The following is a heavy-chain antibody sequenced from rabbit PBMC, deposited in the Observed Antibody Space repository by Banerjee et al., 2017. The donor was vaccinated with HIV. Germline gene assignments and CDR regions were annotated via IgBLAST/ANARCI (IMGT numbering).Heavy chain of an antibody. CDR2: IDAGSSGNT. CDR3: AREPSSSGGYLGTFNL. CDR1: GFSFSSSYW. V-gene: IGHV1S45*01. Sequence: QEQLEESGGDLVKPEGSLTLTCTASGFSFSSSYWICWVRQAPGKGLEWIACIDAGSSGNTYYASWAKGRFTISSTSSTTVTLQMTSLTAADTATYFCAREPSSSGGYLGTFNLWGPGTLVTVS. D-gene: IGHD1-1*01. J-gene: IGHJ4*01.